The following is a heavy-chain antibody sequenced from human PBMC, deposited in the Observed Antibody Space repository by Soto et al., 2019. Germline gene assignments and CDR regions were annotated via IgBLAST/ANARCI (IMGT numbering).Heavy chain of an antibody. CDR3: ARQVYTVVTPIDL. J-gene: IGHJ5*02. Sequence: PGGSLRLSCAASVFTFSAYSMNCVRHSPGKWPEWLSYISGNNANIYYADSVRGRFTISRDNAKSSLFLQMDSLRDEDTAVYYCARQVYTVVTPIDLWGQGTSVLVSS. CDR1: VFTFSAYS. V-gene: IGHV3-48*02. D-gene: IGHD2-21*02. CDR2: ISGNNANI.